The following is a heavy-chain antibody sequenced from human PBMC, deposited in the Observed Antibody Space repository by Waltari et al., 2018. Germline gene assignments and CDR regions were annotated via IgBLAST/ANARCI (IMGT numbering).Heavy chain of an antibody. CDR3: ARRDGYNFDYFDY. V-gene: IGHV1-69*01. Sequence: QVQLVQSGAEVKKPGSSVKVSCKASGGTFSSYAISWVRQAPGQGLEWMGGIIPMFGKANYEQKFQGRVTITADESTSTAYMELSSLRSEDTAVYYCARRDGYNFDYFDYWGQGTLVTVSS. J-gene: IGHJ4*02. CDR2: IIPMFGKA. CDR1: GGTFSSYA. D-gene: IGHD5-12*01.